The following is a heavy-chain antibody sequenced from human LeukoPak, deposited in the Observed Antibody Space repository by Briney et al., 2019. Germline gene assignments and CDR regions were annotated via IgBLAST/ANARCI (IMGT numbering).Heavy chain of an antibody. J-gene: IGHJ6*03. CDR3: AKDTRDDFWSSNYMDV. D-gene: IGHD3-3*01. CDR1: GFTFSSYS. V-gene: IGHV3-48*01. CDR2: ISSSSSTI. Sequence: GGSLRLSCAASGFTFSSYSMNWVRQAPGKGLEWVSYISSSSSTIYCADSVKGRFTISRDNAKNSLYLQMNSLRAEDTAVYYCAKDTRDDFWSSNYMDVWGKGTTVTVSS.